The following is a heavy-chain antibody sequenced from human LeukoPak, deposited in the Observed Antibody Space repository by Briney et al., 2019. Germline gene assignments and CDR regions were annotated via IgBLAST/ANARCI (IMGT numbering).Heavy chain of an antibody. Sequence: PSETLSLTCAVSGGSISTYYWNWIRQPPGKGLEWIGYIYYSGSTNYNPSLKSRVIISRDKSKNQFFLNLSTVIAADPVVYYCARGYTDGWLTGYWGQGTLVTVSS. CDR3: ARGYTDGWLTGY. V-gene: IGHV4-59*08. D-gene: IGHD6-19*01. J-gene: IGHJ4*02. CDR2: IYYSGST. CDR1: GGSISTYY.